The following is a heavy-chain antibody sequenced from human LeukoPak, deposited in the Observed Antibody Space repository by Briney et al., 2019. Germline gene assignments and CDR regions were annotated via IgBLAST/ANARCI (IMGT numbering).Heavy chain of an antibody. Sequence: GGPLRLSCAASGFTFSSYWMSWVRHAPGKGLEWLANIIEDRSETYPVDSVQGRFTISRDNAKNSLDLQMNSLRADDTAVYYCARDHLGYSFDYWGQGGMVGVSS. V-gene: IGHV3-7*04. CDR3: ARDHLGYSFDY. CDR1: GFTFSSYW. J-gene: IGHJ4*02. CDR2: IIEDRSET.